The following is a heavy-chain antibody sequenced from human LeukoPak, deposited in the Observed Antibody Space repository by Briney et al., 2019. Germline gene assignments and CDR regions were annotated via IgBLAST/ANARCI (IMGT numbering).Heavy chain of an antibody. J-gene: IGHJ4*02. V-gene: IGHV1-2*02. CDR2: INCNSGVT. Sequence: ASVKVSCKASGYTFTAYYMHWVRQAPGQGLEWMGWINCNSGVTKYAQKFQDRVTMTRDTSISTAYMEVTRLTSDDTAVYYCAKTGAGYSGGWSYLYWGQGTLATVSS. D-gene: IGHD6-19*01. CDR1: GYTFTAYY. CDR3: AKTGAGYSGGWSYLY.